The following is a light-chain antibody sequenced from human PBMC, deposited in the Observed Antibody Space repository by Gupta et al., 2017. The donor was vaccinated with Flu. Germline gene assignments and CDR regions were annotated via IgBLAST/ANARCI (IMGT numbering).Light chain of an antibody. Sequence: QSVLIPPPSPSGHPGQRVTISLSGSSSNIGSHNVYCHQQLPGTAAKLLIYKSNPRPSGVPARCSASKSGTSAALATSWRRSEEEDDYYCAALDDLSGRLFGGGTKLTVL. CDR2: KSN. CDR3: AALDDLSGRL. V-gene: IGLV1-47*01. CDR1: SSNIGSHN. J-gene: IGLJ3*02.